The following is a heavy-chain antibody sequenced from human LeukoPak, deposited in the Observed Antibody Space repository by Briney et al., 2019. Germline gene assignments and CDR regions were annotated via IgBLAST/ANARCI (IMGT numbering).Heavy chain of an antibody. V-gene: IGHV4-39*01. CDR2: IYYSGST. Sequence: SETLSLTCTVSGGSISSYYWGWIRQPPGKGLEWIGSIYYSGSTYYNPSLKSRVTVSVDTSKNQFSLKLSSVTAADTAVYYCARRRYYYDSSGYYYWGQGTLVTVSS. CDR3: ARRRYYYDSSGYYY. CDR1: GGSISSYY. D-gene: IGHD3-22*01. J-gene: IGHJ4*02.